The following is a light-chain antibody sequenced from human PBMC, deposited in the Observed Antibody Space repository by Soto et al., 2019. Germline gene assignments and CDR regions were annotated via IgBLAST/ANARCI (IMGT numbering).Light chain of an antibody. V-gene: IGKV3-20*01. CDR2: DAS. CDR1: QTVSSSY. CDR3: QQYGSSPLT. Sequence: EIVLTQSPGTLSLSPGERATLSCRARQTVSSSYLAWYQQKPGQAPRLLIYDASSRATGIPDRFTGSGSGTDFTLTISILEPEDFAVYYCQQYGSSPLTFGGGTKVEIK. J-gene: IGKJ4*01.